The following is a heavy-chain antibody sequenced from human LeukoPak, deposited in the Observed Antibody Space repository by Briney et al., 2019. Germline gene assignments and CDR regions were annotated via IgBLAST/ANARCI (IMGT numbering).Heavy chain of an antibody. CDR1: GGSFGGYY. V-gene: IGHV4-34*01. CDR3: AIGLYCSSTSCYGPYYYYMDV. J-gene: IGHJ6*03. CDR2: INHSGST. D-gene: IGHD2-2*01. Sequence: PSETLSLTCAVYGGSFGGYYWSWIRQPPGKGLEWIGEINHSGSTNYNPSLKSRVTISVDTSKNQFSLNLSSVTVADTAVYYCAIGLYCSSTSCYGPYYYYMDVWGKGTTVTVSS.